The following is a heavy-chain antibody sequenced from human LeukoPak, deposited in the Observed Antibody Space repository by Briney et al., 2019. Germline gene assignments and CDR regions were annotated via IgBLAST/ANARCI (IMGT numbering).Heavy chain of an antibody. V-gene: IGHV4-39*01. D-gene: IGHD3-22*01. CDR2: IYYSGST. CDR3: AKAGVRYSDSSSLYAFDF. CDR1: VGSISSASYF. J-gene: IGHJ3*01. Sequence: KPSDTLSLTCTISVGSISSASYFWGWIRQPPGKGLEWIGTIYYSGSTYYNASLRSRLTMSGDTSRNQFSLRLTSVNAADTAVYYCAKAGVRYSDSSSLYAFDFWGPGTMVTVSS.